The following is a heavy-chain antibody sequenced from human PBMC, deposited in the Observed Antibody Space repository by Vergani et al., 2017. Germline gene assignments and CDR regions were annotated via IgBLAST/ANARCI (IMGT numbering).Heavy chain of an antibody. CDR1: GFSLSTSGVG. Sequence: QITLKESGPTLVKPTQTLTLTCTFSGFSLSTSGVGVGWIRQPPGKALEWLALIYWDDEKRYSPSLKSRLTITKDTSKNQVVLTMTNMDPVDTATYYCAHRRRYSSSWYYEEDDAFEIWGQGTMVTVSS. D-gene: IGHD6-13*01. V-gene: IGHV2-5*02. CDR3: AHRRRYSSSWYYEEDDAFEI. CDR2: IYWDDEK. J-gene: IGHJ3*02.